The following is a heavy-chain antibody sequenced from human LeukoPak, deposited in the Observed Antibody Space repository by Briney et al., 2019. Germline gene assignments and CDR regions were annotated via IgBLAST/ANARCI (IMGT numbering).Heavy chain of an antibody. D-gene: IGHD2-15*01. J-gene: IGHJ4*02. CDR1: GFSFSSYV. CDR2: ISGSGGST. CDR3: AKSSFCSGGSCYRFDY. Sequence: GGSLRLSCAASGFSFSSYVMSWVRQAPGKGLEWVSVISGSGGSTYYADSVKGRFTISRDNSKNTLYLQMNSPRAEDTAVYYCAKSSFCSGGSCYRFDYWGQGTLVTVSS. V-gene: IGHV3-23*01.